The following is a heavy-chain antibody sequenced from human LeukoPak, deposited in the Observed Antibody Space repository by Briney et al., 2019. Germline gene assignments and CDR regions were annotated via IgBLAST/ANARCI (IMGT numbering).Heavy chain of an antibody. J-gene: IGHJ5*02. Sequence: QTGGSLRLSCAASGFTFSGYWMHWVRHAPGKGLVWVSRIKSDGSSTTYADSVKGRFTVSRDNAKSTLYLQMNSLRAEDTAVYYCVRSDWFDPWGQGTLVTVSS. CDR3: VRSDWFDP. CDR2: IKSDGSST. V-gene: IGHV3-74*03. CDR1: GFTFSGYW.